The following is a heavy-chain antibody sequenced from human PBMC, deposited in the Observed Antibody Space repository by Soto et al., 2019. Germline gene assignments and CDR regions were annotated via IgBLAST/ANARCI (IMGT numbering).Heavy chain of an antibody. Sequence: PSETLSLTCTVSGGSISSGGYYWSWIRQHPGKGLEWIGYIYYSGSTYYNPSLKSRVTISVDTSKNQFSLKLSSVTAADTAVYYCARESSGSYHSPFDYWGQGTLVTVSS. J-gene: IGHJ4*02. D-gene: IGHD1-26*01. V-gene: IGHV4-31*03. CDR3: ARESSGSYHSPFDY. CDR1: GGSISSGGYY. CDR2: IYYSGST.